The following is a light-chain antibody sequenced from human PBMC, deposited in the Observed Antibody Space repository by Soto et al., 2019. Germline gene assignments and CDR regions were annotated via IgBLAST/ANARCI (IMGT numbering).Light chain of an antibody. CDR2: KAS. J-gene: IGKJ2*01. V-gene: IGKV1-5*03. CDR3: QQYNGYPHT. Sequence: DIPMTQSPSTLSASVGDRVTITCRASPSISTWVAWYQQKPGKAPKLLIYKASSLRNGVPSRFSGSGSGTEFTLTIYSLQPDDFASYYCQQYNGYPHTFGQGTKLEIK. CDR1: PSISTW.